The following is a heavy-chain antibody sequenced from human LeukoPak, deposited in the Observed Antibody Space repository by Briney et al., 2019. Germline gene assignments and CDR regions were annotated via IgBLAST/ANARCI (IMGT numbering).Heavy chain of an antibody. CDR1: GGSISSGDYY. Sequence: SETLSLTCTVSGGSISSGDYYWSWIRQPPGKGLEWIGYIYYSGSTHYNPSLKSRVIISVDTSKNQFSLKLNSVTAADTAVYYCARGRGYSYNWFDPWGQGTLVTVSS. CDR2: IYYSGST. V-gene: IGHV4-30-4*01. J-gene: IGHJ5*02. CDR3: ARGRGYSYNWFDP. D-gene: IGHD5-18*01.